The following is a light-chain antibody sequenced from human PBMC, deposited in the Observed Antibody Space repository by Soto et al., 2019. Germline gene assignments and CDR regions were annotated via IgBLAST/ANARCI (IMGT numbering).Light chain of an antibody. J-gene: IGLJ1*01. CDR2: DNN. CDR3: QSYDTRLSGYV. V-gene: IGLV1-40*01. Sequence: QSVLTQPPSVSGAPGQRVTLSCTGSSSNIGAGYDVHWYQQLPGVAPKLLIYDNNNRPSGVPDRFSGSKSGASASLAITGLQAEDEADYYCQSYDTRLSGYVFGTGTKVTVL. CDR1: SSNIGAGYD.